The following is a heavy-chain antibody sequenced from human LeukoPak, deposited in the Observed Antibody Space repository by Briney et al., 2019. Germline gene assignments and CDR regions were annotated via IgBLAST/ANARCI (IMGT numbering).Heavy chain of an antibody. V-gene: IGHV3-11*01. D-gene: IGHD3-22*01. CDR2: ISSSGSTI. Sequence: PGGSLTLSCTASGFTLSHYYMSWIRQAPGKGLEWLSYISSSGSTIYYADSVKGQFTISRDNAKKSLYLQMNSLRAEDTGVYYCATSGYYFEYWGQGTLVTVSS. CDR1: GFTLSHYY. J-gene: IGHJ4*02. CDR3: ATSGYYFEY.